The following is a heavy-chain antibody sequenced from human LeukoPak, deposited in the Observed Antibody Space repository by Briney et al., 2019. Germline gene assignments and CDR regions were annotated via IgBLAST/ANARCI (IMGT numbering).Heavy chain of an antibody. J-gene: IGHJ4*02. Sequence: SETLSLTCTVSGGSISSGDHYWAWIRQPPGGGLEWMGFITLYSDTTSYNPSLKSRLMISIDTSKNQFSLTLTSVTAADTAVYFCARGFGYDFADYWGQGILVTVSS. D-gene: IGHD2-2*01. CDR2: ITLYSDTT. CDR3: ARGFGYDFADY. CDR1: GGSISSGDHY. V-gene: IGHV4-30-4*01.